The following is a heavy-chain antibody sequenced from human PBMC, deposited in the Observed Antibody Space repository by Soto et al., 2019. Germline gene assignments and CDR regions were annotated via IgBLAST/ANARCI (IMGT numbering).Heavy chain of an antibody. Sequence: PGGSLRLSCAASGFTFSIYAMSWVRQAPGKGLEWVSGISGSGGPTYNADSVKGRFTISRDNSKNTLYLQMNSLRAEDTAVYYCAKWAFLWYFDLWGRGTLVTVSS. J-gene: IGHJ2*01. V-gene: IGHV3-23*01. CDR2: ISGSGGPT. CDR3: AKWAFLWYFDL. CDR1: GFTFSIYA.